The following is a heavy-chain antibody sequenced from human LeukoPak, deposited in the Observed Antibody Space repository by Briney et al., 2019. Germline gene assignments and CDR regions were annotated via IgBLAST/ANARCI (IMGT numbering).Heavy chain of an antibody. CDR2: ISTNGGST. V-gene: IGHV3-23*01. CDR3: SVMLRNYVGGVYGAQ. CDR1: GFTFSSYA. J-gene: IGHJ4*02. D-gene: IGHD1-26*01. Sequence: GGSLRLSCEATGFTFSSYAMSWVRQARGKGLEWVSGISTNGGSTSYADSVKGRLTISRDNPRNMLYMEMNSLRAEDMAVYYCSVMLRNYVGGVYGAQGAQETLFTV.